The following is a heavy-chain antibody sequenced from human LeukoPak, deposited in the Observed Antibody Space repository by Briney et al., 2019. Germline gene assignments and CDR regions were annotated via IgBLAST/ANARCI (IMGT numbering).Heavy chain of an antibody. CDR1: GGSFSGYY. CDR2: INHSGST. V-gene: IGHV4-34*01. Sequence: SETLSLTCAVYGGSFSGYYWSWIRQPPGKGLEWIGEINHSGSTNYNPSLKSRVTISVDTSKNQLSLKLSSVTAADTAVYYCARRDYYGSGSYYSYYYYYMDVWGKGTTVTVSS. D-gene: IGHD3-10*01. J-gene: IGHJ6*03. CDR3: ARRDYYGSGSYYSYYYYYMDV.